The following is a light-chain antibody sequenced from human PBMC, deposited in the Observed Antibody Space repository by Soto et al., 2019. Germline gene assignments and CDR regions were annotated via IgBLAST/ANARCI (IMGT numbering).Light chain of an antibody. Sequence: IVMPHSPATLSVSPFERETLSFRASQSVSSKLAWYQQKPGQAQRLLIYGASTRATGIPARFSGSGSGTEFTLTISSLQSEDFAVYYCQQYNNWPSWKFGQGTKVDIK. CDR1: QSVSSK. V-gene: IGKV3-15*01. CDR2: GAS. J-gene: IGKJ1*01. CDR3: QQYNNWPSWK.